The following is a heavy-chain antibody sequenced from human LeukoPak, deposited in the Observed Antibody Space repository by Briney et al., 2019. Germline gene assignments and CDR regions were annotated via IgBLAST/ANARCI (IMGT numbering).Heavy chain of an antibody. V-gene: IGHV5-51*01. CDR1: GSSFTSYW. Sequence: GASLKISCKGSGSSFTSYWIGWVRQMPGKGLEWMGIIYPGDSDTRYSPSFQGQVTISADKSISTAYLQWSSLKASDTAMYYCASPARPTHCTNGVCRDYWGQGTLVTVSS. CDR2: IYPGDSDT. CDR3: ASPARPTHCTNGVCRDY. D-gene: IGHD2-8*01. J-gene: IGHJ4*02.